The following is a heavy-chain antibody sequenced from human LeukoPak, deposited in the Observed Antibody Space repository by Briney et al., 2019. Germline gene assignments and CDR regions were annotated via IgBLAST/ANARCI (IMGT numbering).Heavy chain of an antibody. CDR1: GFTFSSYW. CDR2: INSDGSRT. CDR3: ASGIVVVPAAKGTDY. V-gene: IGHV3-74*01. J-gene: IGHJ4*02. Sequence: GGSLRLSCAASGFTFSSYWMHWVRQAPGKGLVWVSRINSDGSRTSYADSVKGRFTISRDNAKNSLYLQMNSLRAEDTAVYYCASGIVVVPAAKGTDYWGQGTLVTVSS. D-gene: IGHD2-2*01.